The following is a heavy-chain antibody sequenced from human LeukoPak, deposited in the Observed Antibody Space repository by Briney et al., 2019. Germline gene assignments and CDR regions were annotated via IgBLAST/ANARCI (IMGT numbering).Heavy chain of an antibody. J-gene: IGHJ4*02. Sequence: PSETLSLTCTVSGYSISGHNYWGWIRQPPGKGLEWIGTIYHSGSTYYNPSLKSRVTISVDTSKNQFSLKLSSVTAADTAVYYCARDRDGGNSFDYWGQGTLVTVSS. CDR3: ARDRDGGNSFDY. CDR1: GYSISGHNY. CDR2: IYHSGST. D-gene: IGHD4-23*01. V-gene: IGHV4-38-2*02.